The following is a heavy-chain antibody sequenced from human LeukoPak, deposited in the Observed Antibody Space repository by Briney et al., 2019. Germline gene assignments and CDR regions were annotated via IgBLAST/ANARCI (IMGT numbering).Heavy chain of an antibody. CDR2: IYFSGSA. Sequence: SETLSLTCTVSGGSISGYYWSWIRQPPGKGLEWIGYIYFSGSANYNPSLKSRVTISLDTSKNQFSLKLSSVTAADTAVYYCARGHYDADYYYYMDVWGKGTTVTVSS. V-gene: IGHV4-59*01. J-gene: IGHJ6*03. D-gene: IGHD3-3*01. CDR1: GGSISGYY. CDR3: ARGHYDADYYYYMDV.